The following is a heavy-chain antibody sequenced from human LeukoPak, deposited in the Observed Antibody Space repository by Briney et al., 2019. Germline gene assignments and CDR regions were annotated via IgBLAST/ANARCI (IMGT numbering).Heavy chain of an antibody. CDR1: AFTFSYYA. CDR2: LSGSGGST. CDR3: ARDRRLVQNYYYYGMDV. Sequence: GGSLRLSCAASAFTFSYYAMSWVRQSPGKGLEWVSGLSGSGGSTYYADSVKGRFTISRDNSKNTLYLQMNSLRAEDTAVYYCARDRRLVQNYYYYGMDVWGQGTTVTVSS. V-gene: IGHV3-23*01. D-gene: IGHD6-19*01. J-gene: IGHJ6*02.